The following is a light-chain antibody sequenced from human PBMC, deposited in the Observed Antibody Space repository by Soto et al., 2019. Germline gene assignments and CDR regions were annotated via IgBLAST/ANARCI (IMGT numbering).Light chain of an antibody. V-gene: IGKV1-5*03. CDR1: QSISSW. CDR2: KAS. J-gene: IGKJ4*01. CDR3: QQYESYPMT. Sequence: DSQMTQYPSTLSASIGDRVTNTCRAGQSISSWLAWYQQKSGKAPKLLISKASTLQSGVPPRFSGSGSGTEFAFTISSLQPDDFATYYCQQYESYPMTFGGGTKVDIK.